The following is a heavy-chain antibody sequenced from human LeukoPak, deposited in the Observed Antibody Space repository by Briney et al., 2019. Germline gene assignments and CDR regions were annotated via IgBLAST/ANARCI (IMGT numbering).Heavy chain of an antibody. D-gene: IGHD3-3*01. CDR2: INPNSGGT. J-gene: IGHJ5*02. CDR1: GYTFTGYY. V-gene: IGHV1-2*04. Sequence: ASVNVSCKASGYTFTGYYMHWVRQAPGQGLEWMGWINPNSGGTNYAQNFQGWVTMTRDTSISTAYMELSRLRSDDTAVYYCAREVGEYYDFWSAHYTSWFDPWGQGTLVTVSS. CDR3: AREVGEYYDFWSAHYTSWFDP.